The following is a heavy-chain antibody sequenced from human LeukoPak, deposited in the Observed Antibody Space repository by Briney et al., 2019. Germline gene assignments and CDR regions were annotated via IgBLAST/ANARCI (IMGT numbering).Heavy chain of an antibody. CDR1: GFTFRSYA. CDR2: ISGSGDSP. J-gene: IGHJ5*02. Sequence: GGSLRLSCAASGFTFRSYAMNWVRQAPGKGLEWVSGISGSGDSPYYAGSVKGRLTISRDNSQNTLYLHMNNLGAEDTAIYYCAKDRIASPPQGRFDPWGQGTRVTVSS. D-gene: IGHD2-15*01. V-gene: IGHV3-23*01. CDR3: AKDRIASPPQGRFDP.